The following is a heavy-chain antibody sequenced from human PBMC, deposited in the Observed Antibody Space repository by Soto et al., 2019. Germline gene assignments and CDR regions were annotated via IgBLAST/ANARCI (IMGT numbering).Heavy chain of an antibody. Sequence: QVQLVESGGGVVQPGRSLRLSCAASGFTLSRYAMQWVRQAPGKGLEWLAVISFDGYNKFYADSVKGRFTISRDNSKNTLYLQMSSLRTDDTAVYYCARDLNGGYSELRFDPWGQGTLVSVSS. CDR1: GFTLSRYA. D-gene: IGHD3-9*01. CDR3: ARDLNGGYSELRFDP. J-gene: IGHJ5*02. CDR2: ISFDGYNK. V-gene: IGHV3-30*04.